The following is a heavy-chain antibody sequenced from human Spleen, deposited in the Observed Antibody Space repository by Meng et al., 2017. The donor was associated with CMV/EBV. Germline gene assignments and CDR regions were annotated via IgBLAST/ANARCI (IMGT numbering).Heavy chain of an antibody. D-gene: IGHD5-18*01. CDR1: GDSVSSNSAA. CDR3: TGGLGYSYGFGWFDP. V-gene: IGHV6-1*01. CDR2: TYYRSKWYN. J-gene: IGHJ5*02. Sequence: SETLSLTCAISGDSVSSNSAAWNWIRQSPSRGLEWLGRTYYRSKWYNDYAVSVKSRITINPDTSKNQFSLQLNSVTPEDTAVYYCTGGLGYSYGFGWFDPWGQGTLVPSP.